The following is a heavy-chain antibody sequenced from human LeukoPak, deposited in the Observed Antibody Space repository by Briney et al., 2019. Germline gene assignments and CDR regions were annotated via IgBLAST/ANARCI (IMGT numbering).Heavy chain of an antibody. V-gene: IGHV3-66*01. J-gene: IGHJ3*02. D-gene: IGHD2/OR15-2a*01. CDR3: ARDPKIEAFDI. Sequence: PGGSLRLSCAASGFTVSSNYMSWVRQAPGKGLECVSVVYVGGSTYYADSVKGRFTISRDNSKNTLYLQMNSLRAQDTAVYYCARDPKIEAFDIWGQGTMVTVSS. CDR2: VYVGGST. CDR1: GFTVSSNY.